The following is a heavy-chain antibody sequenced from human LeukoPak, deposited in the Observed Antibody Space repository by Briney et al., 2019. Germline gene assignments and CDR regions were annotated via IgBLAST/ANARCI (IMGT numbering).Heavy chain of an antibody. V-gene: IGHV3-30*02. CDR3: ARILSSAWGELGY. Sequence: GGSLRLSCAASGFTFSSYGMHWVRQAPGKGLEWVAFIRSDETIEYYAVSVKGRFTTSRDNSKNTLYLQMNSLRAEDTAVYFCARILSSAWGELGYWGQGTLVTVSS. J-gene: IGHJ4*02. D-gene: IGHD6-19*01. CDR1: GFTFSSYG. CDR2: IRSDETIE.